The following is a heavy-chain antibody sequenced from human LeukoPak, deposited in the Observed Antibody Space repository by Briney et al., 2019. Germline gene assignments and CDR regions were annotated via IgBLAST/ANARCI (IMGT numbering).Heavy chain of an antibody. J-gene: IGHJ6*03. V-gene: IGHV3-43*01. CDR3: ARDPYSGNYGAYYYYYMDV. CDR1: GFTFDYYT. D-gene: IGHD1-26*01. Sequence: PGGSLRLSCAASGFTFDYYTMYWVRQGPEKGLEWVSLISMDGVNTFYADSVKGRFTISRDNAKNSLYLQMDSLRVEDTAVYYCARDPYSGNYGAYYYYYMDVWGKGTTVTISS. CDR2: ISMDGVNT.